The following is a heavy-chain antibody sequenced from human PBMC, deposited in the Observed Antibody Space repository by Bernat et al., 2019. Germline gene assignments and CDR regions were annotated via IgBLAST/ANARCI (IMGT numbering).Heavy chain of an antibody. J-gene: IGHJ4*02. V-gene: IGHV1-18*01. Sequence: QVQLVQSGAEVKKPGASVKVSCKASGYTFTSYGISWVRQAPGQGLEWMGWISAYNGNTNYAQKLKGRVTMTTDTSTSTAYMELRSLRPDDTAVYYCAGDFPTDYDDSSGYYPAGWGQGTLVTVSS. CDR3: AGDFPTDYDDSSGYYPAG. CDR1: GYTFTSYG. CDR2: ISAYNGNT. D-gene: IGHD3-22*01.